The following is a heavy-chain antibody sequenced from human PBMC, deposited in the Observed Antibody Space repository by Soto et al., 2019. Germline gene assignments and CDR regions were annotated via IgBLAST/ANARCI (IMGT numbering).Heavy chain of an antibody. CDR3: AKDRGGEPKRXCSSTSCYSYYYYGMDV. Sequence: GGSLRLSCPASGFTFSTYAMNWVRQAPGKGLEWVSLIISSGGSTYYADSVKGRFTISRDNSKNTLYLQMNSLRAEDTAVYYCAKDRGGEPKRXCSSTSCYSYYYYGMDVWGQGTTVTVSS. V-gene: IGHV3-23*01. CDR1: GFTFSTYA. D-gene: IGHD2-2*02. CDR2: IISSGGST. J-gene: IGHJ6*02.